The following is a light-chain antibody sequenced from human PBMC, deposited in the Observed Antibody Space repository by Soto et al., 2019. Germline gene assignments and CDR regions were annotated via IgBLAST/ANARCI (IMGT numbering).Light chain of an antibody. J-gene: IGKJ2*01. Sequence: EIVMTQSPATLSVSPGEGATLSCRASQGIGSTLAWYQQKPGQTPRLLIYGASTRATGVPARFSGSGSGTDFTLTINSLQSEDFVVYYCQQYSSLPHTFGQGTKLEVK. CDR3: QQYSSLPHT. CDR1: QGIGST. V-gene: IGKV3-15*01. CDR2: GAS.